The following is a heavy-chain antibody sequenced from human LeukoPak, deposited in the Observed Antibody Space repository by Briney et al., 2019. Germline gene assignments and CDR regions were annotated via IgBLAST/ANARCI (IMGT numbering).Heavy chain of an antibody. Sequence: GASVKVSCKASGYTFTGYYMHWVRQAPGQGLEWMGRINPNSGGTNYAQKFQGRVTMTRDTSISTAYMELSRLRSDDTAVYYCARSSGGLYYYDSSGYYSHFDYWGRGTLVTVSS. CDR2: INPNSGGT. D-gene: IGHD3-22*01. CDR1: GYTFTGYY. V-gene: IGHV1-2*06. J-gene: IGHJ4*02. CDR3: ARSSGGLYYYDSSGYYSHFDY.